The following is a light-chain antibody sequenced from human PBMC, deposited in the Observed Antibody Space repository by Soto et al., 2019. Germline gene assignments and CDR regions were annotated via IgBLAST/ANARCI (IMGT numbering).Light chain of an antibody. J-gene: IGKJ1*01. CDR2: GVS. CDR1: QSVPINF. CDR3: QQYDSSWT. V-gene: IGKV3-20*01. Sequence: VSTQSPGTLSLSPGERATLSCRASQSVPINFLAWYQQKPGQAPILLIYGVSRRATGIPDRFSGSGCGTDLTLTIIRLEPEDVAVYYCQQYDSSWTFGQGTKVRIK.